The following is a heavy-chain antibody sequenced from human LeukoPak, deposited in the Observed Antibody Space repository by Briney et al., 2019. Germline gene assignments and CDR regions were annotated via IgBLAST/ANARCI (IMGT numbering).Heavy chain of an antibody. CDR1: GYTFSDYY. D-gene: IGHD2-8*01. CDR2: MNPNSGDT. J-gene: IGHJ4*02. CDR3: ARVWPCSNGVCPDVFER. V-gene: IGHV1-2*02. Sequence: ASVKVSCKASGYTFSDYYMHWVRRAPGQGLEWMGWMNPNSGDTTYAQKFQGRVTMTRDTSIRTAYMELSRLRPDDTAVYYCARVWPCSNGVCPDVFERWGQGTLVTVSS.